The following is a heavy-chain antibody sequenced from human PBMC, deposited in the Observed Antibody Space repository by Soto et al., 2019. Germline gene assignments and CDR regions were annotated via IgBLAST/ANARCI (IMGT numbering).Heavy chain of an antibody. Sequence: SVKVSCKASGGTFSSYAISWVRQAPGQGLEWMGGIIPIFGTANYAQKFQGRVTITADKSTSTAYMELSSLRSEDTAVYYCARDRYPYYDFWSGYYRCSDYWGQGTLVTVSS. CDR1: GGTFSSYA. V-gene: IGHV1-69*06. J-gene: IGHJ4*02. CDR2: IIPIFGTA. D-gene: IGHD3-3*01. CDR3: ARDRYPYYDFWSGYYRCSDY.